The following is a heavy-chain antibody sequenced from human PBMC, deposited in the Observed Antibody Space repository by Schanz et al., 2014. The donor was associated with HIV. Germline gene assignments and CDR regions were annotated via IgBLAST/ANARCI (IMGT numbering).Heavy chain of an antibody. CDR3: ARDLGIVVVPATGAGMDV. CDR2: FSGSGGST. J-gene: IGHJ6*02. Sequence: EVQLLESGGGLVQPGGSLRLSCAASGFTFSSYAMSWVRQAPGKGLEWVSGFSGSGGSTYYADSVKGRFTISRDNTKNTLDLQMNSLRAEDTAVYYCARDLGIVVVPATGAGMDVWGQGTTVTVSS. D-gene: IGHD2-2*01. V-gene: IGHV3-23*01. CDR1: GFTFSSYA.